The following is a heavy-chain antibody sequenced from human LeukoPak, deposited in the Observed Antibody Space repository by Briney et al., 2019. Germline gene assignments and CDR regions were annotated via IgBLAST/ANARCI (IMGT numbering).Heavy chain of an antibody. V-gene: IGHV3-7*03. CDR3: ARIYYYGAGGYSFDY. D-gene: IGHD3-10*01. Sequence: GGSLRLSCAASGFTFSSYWMSWVRQAPGKGLEWVANIKQDGSEKYYVDSVKGRFTISRDNAKNSLYLQMNSLRAEDTAVYYCARIYYYGAGGYSFDYGGQGTLVTVS. CDR1: GFTFSSYW. CDR2: IKQDGSEK. J-gene: IGHJ4*02.